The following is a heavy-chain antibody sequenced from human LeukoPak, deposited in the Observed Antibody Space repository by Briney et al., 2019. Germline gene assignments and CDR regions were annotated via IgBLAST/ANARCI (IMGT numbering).Heavy chain of an antibody. CDR2: ISWNSGSI. CDR3: ARDRWELLETLDAFDI. D-gene: IGHD1-26*01. J-gene: IGHJ3*02. V-gene: IGHV3-9*01. Sequence: GGSLRLSCAASGFTFDDYAMHWVRQAPGKSLEWVSGISWNSGSIGYADSVKGRFTISRDNAKNSLYLQMNSLRAEDTAVYYCARDRWELLETLDAFDIWGQGTMVTVSS. CDR1: GFTFDDYA.